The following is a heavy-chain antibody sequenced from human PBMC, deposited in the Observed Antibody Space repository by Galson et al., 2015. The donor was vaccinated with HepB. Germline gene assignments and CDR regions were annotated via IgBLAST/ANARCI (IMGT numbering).Heavy chain of an antibody. CDR3: ATYRGYGGAFEY. D-gene: IGHD5-12*01. V-gene: IGHV3-7*01. CDR1: GFTFSSYW. Sequence: SLRLSCAASGFTFSSYWMSWVRQAPGKGLEWVANIKQDGSEKYYVDSVKGRFTIPRDNAKSSLFLQMNSLRAEDTAVYYCATYRGYGGAFEYWGQGTLVTVSS. CDR2: IKQDGSEK. J-gene: IGHJ4*02.